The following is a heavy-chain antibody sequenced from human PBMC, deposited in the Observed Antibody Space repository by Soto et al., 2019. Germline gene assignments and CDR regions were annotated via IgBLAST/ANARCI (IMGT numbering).Heavy chain of an antibody. CDR2: IYYSGST. CDR1: GGSISGGGYY. CDR3: ARGFHVAAPNPFDP. D-gene: IGHD6-19*01. J-gene: IGHJ5*02. V-gene: IGHV4-31*03. Sequence: SETLSLTCTVSGGSISGGGYYWSWIRQHPGKGLEWIGYIYYSGSTYYNPSLKSRVTISVDTSKNQFSLKLSSVTAADTAVYYCARGFHVAAPNPFDPWGQGTLVTVSS.